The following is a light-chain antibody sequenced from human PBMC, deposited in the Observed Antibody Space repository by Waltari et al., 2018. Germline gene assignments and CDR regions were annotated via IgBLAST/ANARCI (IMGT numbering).Light chain of an antibody. J-gene: IGLJ1*01. CDR1: SADVGGYNY. CDR3: CSYAGLGTYV. Sequence: QSALTQPASVSGSPGQSITISCTGTSADVGGYNYVSWYQQYPGKAPQLMIYEVSFRPSGISNRFSGSKSGNTATLTISGLQAEDEADYYCCSYAGLGTYVFGSGTKVTVL. V-gene: IGLV2-14*01. CDR2: EVS.